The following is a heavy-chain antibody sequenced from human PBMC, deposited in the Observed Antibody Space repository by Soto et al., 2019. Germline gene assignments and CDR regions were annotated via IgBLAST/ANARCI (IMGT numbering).Heavy chain of an antibody. V-gene: IGHV3-23*01. CDR2: LTRTGTT. CDR3: AKRATTVPTPGNYFDC. CDR1: GFSFSDYS. D-gene: IGHD2-15*01. Sequence: EVHLLESGGGLIHPGGSLRLSCVASGFSFSDYSMTWVRQGPGRGLEWVATLTRTGTTFYADSVKGRFTISRDNSRNTLSLQMYSLRAEDTARYYCAKRATTVPTPGNYFDCWGQGNLVTVSS. J-gene: IGHJ4*02.